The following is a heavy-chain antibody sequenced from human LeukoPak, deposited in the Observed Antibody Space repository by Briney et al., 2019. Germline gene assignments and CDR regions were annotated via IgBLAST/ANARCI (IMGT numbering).Heavy chain of an antibody. D-gene: IGHD3-10*01. V-gene: IGHV4-31*03. CDR1: GGSISSGGYY. Sequence: SETLSLTCTVSGGSISSGGYYWSWIRQHPGKGLEWIGYIYYSGSTYYNPSLRSRVTISVDTSKNQFSLKLSSVTAADTAVYYCARDRPTLLWFGELGPSYGMDAWGQGTTVTVSS. J-gene: IGHJ6*02. CDR2: IYYSGST. CDR3: ARDRPTLLWFGELGPSYGMDA.